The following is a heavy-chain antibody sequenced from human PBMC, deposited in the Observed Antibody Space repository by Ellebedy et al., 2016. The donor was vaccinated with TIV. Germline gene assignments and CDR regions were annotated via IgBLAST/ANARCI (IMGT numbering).Heavy chain of an antibody. J-gene: IGHJ3*02. CDR1: GFTFSNHV. CDR2: VWFDGSLQ. Sequence: GESLKISCAASGFTFSNHVLHWVRQAPDKGLEWVALVWFDGSLQYYPDSVRGRFSLSRDNSKKTLFRQMNSLRAEETALYYCVREAGAFEIWGQGTMVTVSS. CDR3: VREAGAFEI. D-gene: IGHD3-10*01. V-gene: IGHV3-33*01.